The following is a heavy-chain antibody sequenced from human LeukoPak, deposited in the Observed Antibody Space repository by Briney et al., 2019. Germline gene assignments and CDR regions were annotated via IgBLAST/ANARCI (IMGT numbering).Heavy chain of an antibody. J-gene: IGHJ4*02. V-gene: IGHV3-64*01. CDR1: GIAFSCYA. CDR3: ARSQGGYCDY. Sequence: GGSLRLSCEASGIAFSCYAMFWFRQAPGKGLEYVSAITSNGGSTFYANSVEGRFTISRDNSKNALSLQMGSLRAEDMAVYYCARSQGGYCDYWGQGTLVTVSS. CDR2: ITSNGGST.